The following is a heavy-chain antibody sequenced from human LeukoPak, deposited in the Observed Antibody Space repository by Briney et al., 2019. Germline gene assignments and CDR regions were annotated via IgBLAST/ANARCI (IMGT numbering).Heavy chain of an antibody. D-gene: IGHD5-18*01. V-gene: IGHV1-69*01. CDR3: ATGGYSYGYGN. CDR2: IIPIFGTA. J-gene: IGHJ4*02. Sequence: GASVKVSCKASGGTFSSYAISWVRQPPGQGLEWMGGIIPIFGTANYAQKFQGRVTITADESTSTAYMELSSLRSEDTAVYYCATGGYSYGYGNWGQGTLVTVSS. CDR1: GGTFSSYA.